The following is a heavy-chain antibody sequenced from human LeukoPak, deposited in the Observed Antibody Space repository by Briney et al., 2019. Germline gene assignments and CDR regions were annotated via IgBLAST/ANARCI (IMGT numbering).Heavy chain of an antibody. CDR3: ARAPYYDFWSGHNWFDP. J-gene: IGHJ5*02. D-gene: IGHD3-3*01. V-gene: IGHV4-39*07. CDR1: GGSISSSRYY. Sequence: SETLSLTCTVSGGSISSSRYYWDWIRQPPGKGLEWIGSIYYSGSTYYNPSLKSRVTISVDTSKNQFSLKLSSVTAADTAVYYCARAPYYDFWSGHNWFDPWGQGTLVTVSS. CDR2: IYYSGST.